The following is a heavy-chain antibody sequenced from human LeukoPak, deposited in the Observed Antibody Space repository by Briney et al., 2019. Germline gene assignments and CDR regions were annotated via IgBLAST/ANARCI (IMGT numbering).Heavy chain of an antibody. CDR2: ISSSSSYI. J-gene: IGHJ3*02. Sequence: GGSLRLSCAASGFTFSSYSMNWVRQAPGKGLEWVSSISSSSSYIYYADSVKGRFTISRDNAKNSLYLQMNGLRAEDTAVYYCARVWQQLVRHAFDIWGQGTMVTVSS. D-gene: IGHD6-13*01. CDR3: ARVWQQLVRHAFDI. CDR1: GFTFSSYS. V-gene: IGHV3-21*01.